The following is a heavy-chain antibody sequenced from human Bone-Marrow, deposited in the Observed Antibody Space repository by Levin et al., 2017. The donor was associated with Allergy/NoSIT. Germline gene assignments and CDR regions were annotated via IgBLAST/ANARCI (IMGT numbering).Heavy chain of an antibody. D-gene: IGHD2-8*02. CDR3: ARNWRSAFDI. V-gene: IGHV3-7*01. Sequence: ASVKVSCAASGFTFSSYWMSWVRQAPGKGLEWVANIKQDGTEKFYLDSVKGRFTISKDNAKNSVDLHMTSLRVEDSAVYYCARNWRSAFDIWGQGTMVTVSS. CDR2: IKQDGTEK. CDR1: GFTFSSYW. J-gene: IGHJ3*02.